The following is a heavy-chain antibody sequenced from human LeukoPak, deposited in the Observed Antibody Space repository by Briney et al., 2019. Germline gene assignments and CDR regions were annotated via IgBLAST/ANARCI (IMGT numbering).Heavy chain of an antibody. J-gene: IGHJ4*02. CDR3: AREAIMITFGGVIVPIHPPDY. Sequence: ASVKVSFKASGYTFTSYYMHWVRQAPGQGLEWMGVINPSGGSTSYAQKFQGRGTMTWDTSTSTAYMELSSLRSEETAVYYCAREAIMITFGGVIVPIHPPDYWGQGTLVTVSS. D-gene: IGHD3-16*02. V-gene: IGHV1-46*01. CDR2: INPSGGST. CDR1: GYTFTSYY.